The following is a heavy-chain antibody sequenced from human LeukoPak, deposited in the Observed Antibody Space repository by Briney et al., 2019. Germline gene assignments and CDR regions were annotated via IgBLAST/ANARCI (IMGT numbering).Heavy chain of an antibody. V-gene: IGHV4-59*01. CDR1: GASISTYY. CDR3: TRGQRSYFRAVDD. D-gene: IGHD1-26*01. J-gene: IGHJ4*02. Sequence: SETLSLTCTVSGASISTYYWSWLRQSPGKGLEWIGYIHYSGSTNYNPSLKSRVTISLDTPKNQFSLKLTSVTAADTAMYYCTRGQRSYFRAVDDWGRGTLVTVSS. CDR2: IHYSGST.